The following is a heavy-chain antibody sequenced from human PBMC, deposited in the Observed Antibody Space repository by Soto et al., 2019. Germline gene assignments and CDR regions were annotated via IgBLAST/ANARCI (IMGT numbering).Heavy chain of an antibody. CDR3: AASCVGCGGFNYYGMDV. CDR2: IYYSGST. CDR1: GGSISSGGYY. V-gene: IGHV4-31*03. J-gene: IGHJ6*02. Sequence: SETLSLTCTVSGGSISSGGYYWSWIRQHPGKGLEWIGYIYYSGSTYYNPSPKSRVTISVDTSKNQFSLKLSSVTAADTAVYYCAASCVGCGGFNYYGMDVWGQGTTVTVSS. D-gene: IGHD2-21*01.